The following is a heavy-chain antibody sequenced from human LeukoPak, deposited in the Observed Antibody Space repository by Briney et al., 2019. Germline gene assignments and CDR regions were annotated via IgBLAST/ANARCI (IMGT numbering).Heavy chain of an antibody. D-gene: IGHD3-3*01. CDR3: ASITIFGEYFDY. CDR2: IYYSWST. Sequence: PSQTLSLTCTVSGGSISSGDYYWSWIRQPPGKGLEWIGYIYYSWSTYYNPSLKSRVTISVDTSKNQFSLKLSSVTAADTAVYYCASITIFGEYFDYWGQGTLVTVSS. CDR1: GGSISSGDYY. J-gene: IGHJ4*02. V-gene: IGHV4-30-4*08.